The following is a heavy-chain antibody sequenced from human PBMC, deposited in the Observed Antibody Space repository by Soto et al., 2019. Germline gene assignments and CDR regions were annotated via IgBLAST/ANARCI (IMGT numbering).Heavy chain of an antibody. CDR1: GGSFSGYY. D-gene: IGHD2-2*01. CDR2: INHTGGS. V-gene: IGHV4-34*01. J-gene: IGHJ4*02. Sequence: SETLSLTCAVSGGSFSGYYCSWVRQTPGKGLEWIGDINHTGGSNYNPSLKSRVMISVDTAKTQFSLNVTSVTAADTAVYYCAREVGYYSATRRNLYFDYWGPGTLVTVYS. CDR3: AREVGYYSATRRNLYFDY.